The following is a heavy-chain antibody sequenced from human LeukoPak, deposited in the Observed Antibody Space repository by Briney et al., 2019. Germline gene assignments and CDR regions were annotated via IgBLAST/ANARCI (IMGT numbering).Heavy chain of an antibody. CDR3: ARDVAAAGKMGLPNVFDY. CDR1: GYSFTSYW. D-gene: IGHD6-13*01. Sequence: GESLKISCKGSGYSFTSYWIGWVRQMPGKGLEWMGIIYPGDSDTRYSPSFQGQVTISADKSISTAYLQWSSLKASDTAMYYCARDVAAAGKMGLPNVFDYWGQGTLVTVSS. V-gene: IGHV5-51*01. J-gene: IGHJ4*02. CDR2: IYPGDSDT.